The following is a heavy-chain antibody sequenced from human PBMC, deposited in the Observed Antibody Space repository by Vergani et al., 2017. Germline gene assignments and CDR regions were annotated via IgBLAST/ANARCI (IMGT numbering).Heavy chain of an antibody. V-gene: IGHV3-74*01. CDR1: GFTFGSYW. CDR3: ARVMCSGGSCYYDYWYFDL. Sequence: EVQLVESGGGLVQPGGFLRLSCAASGFTFGSYWMHWVRQAPGQGLVWVSYINRDGSFTRNADSVKGRVTISRDNAKNTLYLQMNSLRAEDTAVYYCARVMCSGGSCYYDYWYFDLWGRGTLVTVSS. J-gene: IGHJ2*01. CDR2: INRDGSFT. D-gene: IGHD2-15*01.